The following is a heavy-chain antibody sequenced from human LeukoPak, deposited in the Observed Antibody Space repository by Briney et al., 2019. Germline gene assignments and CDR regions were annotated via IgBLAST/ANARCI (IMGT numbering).Heavy chain of an antibody. CDR1: GFTFSRKG. CDR3: ARDINHYFDY. Sequence: GGSLRLSCTASGFTFSRKGMSWVRQAPRKGLVCGSGMSGRGYKIYYGDSVKARLTISRDNAENTLYLKMKSQSAEDAAVYYRARDINHYFDYWGQRTLVTVSS. CDR2: MSGRGYKI. J-gene: IGHJ4*02. V-gene: IGHV3-23*01.